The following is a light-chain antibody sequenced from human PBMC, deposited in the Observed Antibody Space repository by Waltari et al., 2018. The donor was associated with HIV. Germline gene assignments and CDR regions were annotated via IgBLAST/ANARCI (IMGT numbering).Light chain of an antibody. Sequence: EIVMTQSPATLSVSPGERATLSCRASQSVSSNLAWYQQKPGQAPRLLISGASTRATGIPARFSGSGSGTEFTLTISSLQSEDFAVYYCQHYNNWPPMYTFGQGTKVEIK. CDR3: QHYNNWPPMYT. V-gene: IGKV3-15*01. CDR2: GAS. CDR1: QSVSSN. J-gene: IGKJ2*01.